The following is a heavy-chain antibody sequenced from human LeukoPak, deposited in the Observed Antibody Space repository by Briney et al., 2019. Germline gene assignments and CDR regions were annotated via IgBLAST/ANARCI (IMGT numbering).Heavy chain of an antibody. CDR2: IIHSGST. CDR1: GGSFSGYY. J-gene: IGHJ4*02. Sequence: SETLSLTCAVYGGSFSGYYWSWIRQPPGXXXEWIGEIIHSGSTNYNPSLRSRVTISLDTSKNHFSLSLSSVTAADTAVYYCARRSFTGYYLGYWGQGTLVTVSS. V-gene: IGHV4-34*12. D-gene: IGHD3-9*01. CDR3: ARRSFTGYYLGY.